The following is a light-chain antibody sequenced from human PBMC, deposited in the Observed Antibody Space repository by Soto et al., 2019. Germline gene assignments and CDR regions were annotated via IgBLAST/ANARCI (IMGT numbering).Light chain of an antibody. CDR3: QQRSNWPRT. J-gene: IGKJ2*01. CDR2: DAS. Sequence: EIVLTQSPATLSLSPGERTTLSCTASQSVSTYLAWYQQKPGQAPRLLIYDASNRATGTPARFSGSGSGTDFTLTISSLESEDFAVYYCQQRSNWPRTFGQGTKLEIK. V-gene: IGKV3-11*01. CDR1: QSVSTY.